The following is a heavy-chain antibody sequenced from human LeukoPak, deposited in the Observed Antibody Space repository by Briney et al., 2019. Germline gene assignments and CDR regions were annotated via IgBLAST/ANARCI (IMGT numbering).Heavy chain of an antibody. D-gene: IGHD5-24*01. CDR1: GFTFTSSA. CDR2: INHSGST. J-gene: IGHJ4*02. CDR3: ARGRGRLQLEY. V-gene: IGHV4-34*01. Sequence: PGGSLRLSCAASGFTFTSSAMGWVRQAPGKGLEWIGEINHSGSTNYNPSLKSRVTISVDTSKNQFSLKLSSVTAADTAVYYCARGRGRLQLEYWGQGTLVTVSS.